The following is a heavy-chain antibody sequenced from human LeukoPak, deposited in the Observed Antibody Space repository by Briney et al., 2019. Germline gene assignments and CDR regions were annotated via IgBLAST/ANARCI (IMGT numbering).Heavy chain of an antibody. CDR1: GFTFSSYA. CDR2: IRYDGSNK. V-gene: IGHV3-30*02. J-gene: IGHJ2*01. CDR3: AKDGYSGYDYGWYFDL. Sequence: GGSLRLSCAASGFTFSSYAMHWVRQAPGKGLEWVAFIRYDGSNKYYADSVKGRFTISRDNSKNTLYLQMNSLRAEDTAVYYCAKDGYSGYDYGWYFDLWGRGTLVTVSS. D-gene: IGHD5-12*01.